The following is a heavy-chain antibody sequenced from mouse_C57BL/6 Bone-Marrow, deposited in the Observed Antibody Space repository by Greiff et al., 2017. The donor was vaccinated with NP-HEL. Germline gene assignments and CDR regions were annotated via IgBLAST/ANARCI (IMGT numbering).Heavy chain of an antibody. Sequence: QVQLQQPGAELVRPGSSVKLSCKASGYTFTSYWMDWVKQRPGQGLEWIGNIYPSDSETHYNQKFKDKATLTVDKTSSTAYMRRSSLTSEDSAVYYCARSDDWGQGTTLTVSS. V-gene: IGHV1-61*01. CDR2: IYPSDSET. CDR1: GYTFTSYW. J-gene: IGHJ2*01. CDR3: ARSDD.